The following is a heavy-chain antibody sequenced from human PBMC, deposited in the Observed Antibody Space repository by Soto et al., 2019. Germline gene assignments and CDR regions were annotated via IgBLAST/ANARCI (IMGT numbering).Heavy chain of an antibody. Sequence: VKVSCKASGGTFSSYAISWVRQAPGQGLEWMGGIIPIFGTANYAQKFQGRVTITADKSTSTAYMELSSLRSEDTAVYYCARARSGYAGDYYYYGMDVWGQGTTVTVSS. CDR3: ARARSGYAGDYYYYGMDV. D-gene: IGHD5-12*01. CDR1: GGTFSSYA. V-gene: IGHV1-69*06. J-gene: IGHJ6*02. CDR2: IIPIFGTA.